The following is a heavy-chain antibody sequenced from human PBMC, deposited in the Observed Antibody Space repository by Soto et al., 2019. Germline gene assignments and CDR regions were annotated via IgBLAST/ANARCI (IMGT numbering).Heavy chain of an antibody. Sequence: ETLSLTCPVSGVSISSYYWSWIRQPPGKGLEWIGYIYYSGSTNYNPSLKSRVTISVDTSKNQFSLKLSSVTAADTAVYYCARERAYDFWSGIFRSYYFDYWGQGTLVTVYS. CDR1: GVSISSYY. CDR3: ARERAYDFWSGIFRSYYFDY. D-gene: IGHD3-3*01. CDR2: IYYSGST. V-gene: IGHV4-59*01. J-gene: IGHJ4*02.